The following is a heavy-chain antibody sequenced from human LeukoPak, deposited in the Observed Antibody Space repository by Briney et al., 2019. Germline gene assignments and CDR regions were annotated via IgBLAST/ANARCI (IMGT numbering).Heavy chain of an antibody. CDR3: ARDADYYSPFFDP. D-gene: IGHD3-22*01. V-gene: IGHV4-4*07. CDR1: GVSISSYY. CDR2: IYTSEST. Sequence: PSETLSLTCIVSGVSISSYYWSWLRQPAGKGLEWIGRIYTSESTNYNPSLKSRVTMSVDTSKNQFSLKLTSVTAADTAVYYCARDADYYSPFFDPWGQGTLVTVSS. J-gene: IGHJ5*02.